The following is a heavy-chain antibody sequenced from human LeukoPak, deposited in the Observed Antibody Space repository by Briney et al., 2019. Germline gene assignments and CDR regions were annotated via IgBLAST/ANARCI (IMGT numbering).Heavy chain of an antibody. D-gene: IGHD3-16*01. Sequence: SETLSLTCAVYGGSFSGYYWSWIRQPPGKGLEWIGEINHSGSTNYNPSLKSRVTISVDTSKNQFSLKLSSVTTADTAMYHCARGNLGIIESWGQGTLVIVSP. V-gene: IGHV4-34*01. CDR2: INHSGST. J-gene: IGHJ4*02. CDR3: ARGNLGIIES. CDR1: GGSFSGYY.